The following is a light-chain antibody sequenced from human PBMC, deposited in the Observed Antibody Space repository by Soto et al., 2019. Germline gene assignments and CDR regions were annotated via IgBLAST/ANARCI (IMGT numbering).Light chain of an antibody. CDR2: AAS. CDR1: QSINNRY. CDR3: QQFGSSPGFT. Sequence: EIVLTQSPGTLSLSPGERATLSCRASQSINNRYLAWYQQKPGQATRLLIYAASSRATGIPDRFSGSGSGTDFNLTISRLEPEDFAVYYCQQFGSSPGFTFGPGTKVDIK. V-gene: IGKV3-20*01. J-gene: IGKJ3*01.